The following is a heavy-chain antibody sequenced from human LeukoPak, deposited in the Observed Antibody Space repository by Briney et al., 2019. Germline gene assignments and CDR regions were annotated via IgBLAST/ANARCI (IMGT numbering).Heavy chain of an antibody. CDR2: IYYSGST. CDR3: ARGVTTWPY. CDR1: GGSISSSSYY. V-gene: IGHV4-39*07. Sequence: PSETLSLTCTVSGGSISSSSYYWGWIRQPPGKGLEWIGSIYYSGSTYYNPSLKSRVTISVDTSKNQFSLKLSSVIAADTAVYYCARGVTTWPYWGQGTLVTVPS. D-gene: IGHD4-17*01. J-gene: IGHJ4*02.